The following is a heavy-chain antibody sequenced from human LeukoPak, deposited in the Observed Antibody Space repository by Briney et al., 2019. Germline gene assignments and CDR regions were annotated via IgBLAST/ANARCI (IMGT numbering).Heavy chain of an antibody. J-gene: IGHJ4*02. Sequence: ASVKVSCKASGYTFTGYYMHWVRQAPGQGLEWMGWINPNSGGTNYAQKFQGRVTMTRDTSISTAYMELSRLRSDDTAVYYCARDYRIVVVTATIYYFDYWGQGTLVTVSS. CDR1: GYTFTGYY. D-gene: IGHD2-21*02. V-gene: IGHV1-2*02. CDR3: ARDYRIVVVTATIYYFDY. CDR2: INPNSGGT.